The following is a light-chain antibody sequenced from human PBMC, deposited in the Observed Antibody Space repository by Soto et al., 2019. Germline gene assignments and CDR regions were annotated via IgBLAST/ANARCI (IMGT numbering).Light chain of an antibody. CDR2: EVD. Sequence: QSVLAQPASVSGSPGQSITISCTGSSSDVGHYNFVSWYQQHPTKAPKLMIYEVDKRPSGVPYRFSGSKSANTASLTISGPQPEDEADYYCSSYTSTNTYVFGTGTKVTVL. CDR1: SSDVGHYNF. V-gene: IGLV2-14*01. CDR3: SSYTSTNTYV. J-gene: IGLJ1*01.